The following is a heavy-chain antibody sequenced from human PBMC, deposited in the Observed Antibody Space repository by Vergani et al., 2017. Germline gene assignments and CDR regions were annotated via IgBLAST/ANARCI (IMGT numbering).Heavy chain of an antibody. D-gene: IGHD3-22*01. CDR1: GFTFSSYG. J-gene: IGHJ5*02. CDR2: ISYDGSNK. CDR3: AKEGYDSSGYA. Sequence: VQLVESGGGVVQPGRSLRLSCAASGFTFSSYGMHWVRQAPGKGLEWVAVISYDGSNKYYADSVKGRFTISRDNSKNTLYLQMNSLRAEDTAVYYCAKEGYDSSGYAWGQGTLVTVSS. V-gene: IGHV3-30*18.